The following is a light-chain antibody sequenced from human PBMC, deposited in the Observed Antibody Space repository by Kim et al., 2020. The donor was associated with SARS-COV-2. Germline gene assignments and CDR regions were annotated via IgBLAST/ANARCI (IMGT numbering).Light chain of an antibody. CDR1: SSHVWSNN. Sequence: RVIISCSVRSSHVWSNNLNLYQQQPGTGPQLLLFSNDQRPSQVPIRVSGSKSGTSASLSISGLQAEDEADYSCAAWHDSGTGLWVFGGGTQLTVL. CDR2: SND. J-gene: IGLJ3*02. CDR3: AAWHDSGTGLWV. V-gene: IGLV1-44*01.